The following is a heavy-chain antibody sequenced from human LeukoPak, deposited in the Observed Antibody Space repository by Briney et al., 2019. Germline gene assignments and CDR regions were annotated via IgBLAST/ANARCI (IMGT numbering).Heavy chain of an antibody. CDR3: AKGPRTQSPNYGHYYYYYYGMDV. V-gene: IGHV3-30*18. CDR1: GFTFSSYG. J-gene: IGHJ6*04. D-gene: IGHD3-10*01. Sequence: PGGSLRLSCAASGFTFSSYGMHWVRQASGKGLEWVAVISYDGSNKYYAGSVKGRFTISRDNSKNTLYLQMNSLRAEDTAVYYCAKGPRTQSPNYGHYYYYYYGMDVWGKGTTVTVSS. CDR2: ISYDGSNK.